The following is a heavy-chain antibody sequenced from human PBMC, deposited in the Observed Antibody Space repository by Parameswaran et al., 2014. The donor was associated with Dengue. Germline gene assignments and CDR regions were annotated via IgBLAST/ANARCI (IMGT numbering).Heavy chain of an antibody. D-gene: IGHD2-2*01. CDR2: FYSGGST. CDR3: TRNLHPYASGGGYGMDV. Sequence: WIRQPPGKGLEWVSVFYSGGSTYYADSVKGRFTISRDNSKNTLYLQMNGLRAEDTAVYYCTRNLHPYASGGGYGMDVWAKGPRSPSP. J-gene: IGHJ6*02. V-gene: IGHV3-53*01.